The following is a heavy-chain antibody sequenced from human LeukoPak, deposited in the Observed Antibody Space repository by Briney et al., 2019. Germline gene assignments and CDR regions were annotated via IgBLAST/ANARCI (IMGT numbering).Heavy chain of an antibody. CDR3: ARSVLGYYYYMDV. D-gene: IGHD7-27*01. V-gene: IGHV5-51*01. J-gene: IGHJ6*03. CDR2: IYPGDSDT. Sequence: GESLKISCKGSGYRFTSYWIGWVRQMPGKGLEWMGIIYPGDSDTRYSPSFQGQVTISADKSISTAYLQWSSLKASDTAMYYCARSVLGYYYYMDVWGKGTTVTVSS. CDR1: GYRFTSYW.